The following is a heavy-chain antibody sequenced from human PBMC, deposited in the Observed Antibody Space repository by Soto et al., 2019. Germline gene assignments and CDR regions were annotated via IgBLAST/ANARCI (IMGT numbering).Heavy chain of an antibody. CDR2: IIPIFGTA. CDR3: AREITMIVVVPDAFDI. J-gene: IGHJ3*02. V-gene: IGHV1-69*13. D-gene: IGHD3-22*01. CDR1: GYTFSSYA. Sequence: SVKVSCRASGYTFSSYAISWVRQAPGQGLEWMGGIIPIFGTANYAQKFQGRVTITADESTSTAYMELSSLRSEDTAVYYCAREITMIVVVPDAFDIWGQGTMVTVSS.